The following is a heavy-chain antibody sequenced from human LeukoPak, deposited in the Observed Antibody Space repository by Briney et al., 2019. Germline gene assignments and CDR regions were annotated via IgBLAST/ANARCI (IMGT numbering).Heavy chain of an antibody. D-gene: IGHD6-13*01. V-gene: IGHV4-59*01. CDR1: GGSIRSSH. CDR2: IYYSGTS. Sequence: SETLSLTCTVSGGSIRSSHWSWIRQPPGKGREFIGYIYYSGTSNYTPSLKSRVTMSVDTSNNQFSLKLNSVTAADTAVYYCAKAAGYSTIYWFDPWGQGTLVTVSS. J-gene: IGHJ5*02. CDR3: AKAAGYSTIYWFDP.